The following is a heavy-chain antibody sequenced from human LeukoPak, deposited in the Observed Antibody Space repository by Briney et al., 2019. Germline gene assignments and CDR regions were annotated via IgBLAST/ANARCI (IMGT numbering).Heavy chain of an antibody. CDR3: ARDRGNYLPGGAFDI. Sequence: SETLSLTCTVSGGSISSYYWSWIRQPPGKGLEWVGYIYYSGSTNYNPSLKSRVTISVDTSKNQFSLKLNSVTAADTAVYYCARDRGNYLPGGAFDIWGQGTKVTVSS. V-gene: IGHV4-59*01. CDR2: IYYSGST. J-gene: IGHJ3*02. CDR1: GGSISSYY. D-gene: IGHD1-26*01.